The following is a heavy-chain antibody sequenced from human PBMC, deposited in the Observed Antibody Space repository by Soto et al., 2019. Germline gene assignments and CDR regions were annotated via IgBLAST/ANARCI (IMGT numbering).Heavy chain of an antibody. CDR3: ARDPDRLGLYYYGMDV. Sequence: PWGSLRLSXAASEFTFSSYAMSWVRQAPGKGLEWVADISGDGGTTHYADSVKGRFTISRNNFKNILYLEMRSLRADDTAVYYCARDPDRLGLYYYGMDVWGQGTTVTVSS. D-gene: IGHD3-9*01. CDR1: EFTFSSYA. CDR2: ISGDGGTT. V-gene: IGHV3-23*01. J-gene: IGHJ6*02.